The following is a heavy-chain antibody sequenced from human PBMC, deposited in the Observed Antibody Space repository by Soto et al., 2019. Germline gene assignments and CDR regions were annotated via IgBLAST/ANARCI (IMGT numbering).Heavy chain of an antibody. CDR3: ARWGTRGGLDV. CDR1: GFTFRSYV. D-gene: IGHD3-16*01. J-gene: IGHJ4*02. V-gene: IGHV3-30*19. Sequence: QVQLVESGGGVVQPGASLRLSCVGSGFTFRSYVIHWVRQAPGKGLEWVALTSYDGSNKYYDDSVKGRFTISRYNSRNTVDMPMDSLSLEDTALYYCARWGTRGGLDVWGQGTLVSVS. CDR2: TSYDGSNK.